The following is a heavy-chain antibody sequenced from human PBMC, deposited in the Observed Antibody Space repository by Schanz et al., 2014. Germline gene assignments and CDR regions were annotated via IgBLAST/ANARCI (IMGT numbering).Heavy chain of an antibody. Sequence: VQLVESGGGLVQPGGSLRLSCAASGFTFGSYGMSWVRQAPGKGLEWVAVIWSDGSGKYYADSVKGRFTISRDNSENTLYLQMNSLSADDTAVFYCAKGMGYCSGGTCYDYYYYGLDVWGQGTTVTVSS. CDR1: GFTFGSYG. CDR2: IWSDGSGK. V-gene: IGHV3-33*06. CDR3: AKGMGYCSGGTCYDYYYYGLDV. J-gene: IGHJ6*02. D-gene: IGHD2-15*01.